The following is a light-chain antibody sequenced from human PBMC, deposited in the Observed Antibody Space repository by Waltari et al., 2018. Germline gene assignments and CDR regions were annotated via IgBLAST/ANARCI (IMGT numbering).Light chain of an antibody. CDR2: DVI. CDR1: ISDVGGFIS. V-gene: IGLV2-14*03. J-gene: IGLJ3*02. Sequence: QSALPHPASVSGSPGQSITISCIGTISDVGGFISVPWYQVHPGQAPRVMIYDVINRPSGVSDRFSASKSGNTASLTISGLQAEDEGDYYCSSQSTNSVVLFGGGTKLTVL. CDR3: SSQSTNSVVL.